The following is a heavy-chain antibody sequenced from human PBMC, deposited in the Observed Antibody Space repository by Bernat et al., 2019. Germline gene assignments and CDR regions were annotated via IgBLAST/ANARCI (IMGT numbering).Heavy chain of an antibody. Sequence: QVQLVQSGAEVKKPGASVKVSCKASGYTFTSYDINWVRQATGQGLEWMGWMNPNSGNTGYAQKFQGRVTMTRNTSISTAYMELSSLRSEDTAVYYCARGLISVSRGPRDGSGSYYPNYYYYYYMDVWGKGTTVTVSS. CDR1: GYTFTSYD. D-gene: IGHD3-10*01. V-gene: IGHV1-8*01. CDR2: MNPNSGNT. CDR3: ARGLISVSRGPRDGSGSYYPNYYYYYYMDV. J-gene: IGHJ6*03.